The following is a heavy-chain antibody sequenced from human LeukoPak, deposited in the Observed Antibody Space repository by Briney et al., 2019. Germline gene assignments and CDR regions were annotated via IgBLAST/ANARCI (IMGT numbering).Heavy chain of an antibody. J-gene: IGHJ4*02. D-gene: IGHD3-3*01. Sequence: PGESLKISCKGSGYSFTSYWIGWVRQMPGKGLEWMGIIYPGDSDTRYSPSFQGQVTISADKSISTAYLQWSSLKASDTAMYYCARLILGYYDFWSGYMDYWGQGTLVTVSS. CDR2: IYPGDSDT. V-gene: IGHV5-51*01. CDR3: ARLILGYYDFWSGYMDY. CDR1: GYSFTSYW.